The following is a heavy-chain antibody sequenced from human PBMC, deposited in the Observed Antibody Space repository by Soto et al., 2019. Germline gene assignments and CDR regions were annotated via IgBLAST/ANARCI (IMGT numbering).Heavy chain of an antibody. Sequence: SETLSLTCAVSGGSISSSNWWSWVRQPPGKGLEWIGEIYHSGSTNYNPSLKSRVTISVDKSKNQFSLKLSSVTAADTAVYYCARDQYSSGWYNYYGMDVWGQGTTVTVSS. CDR1: GGSISSSNW. CDR2: IYHSGST. D-gene: IGHD6-19*01. CDR3: ARDQYSSGWYNYYGMDV. J-gene: IGHJ6*02. V-gene: IGHV4-4*02.